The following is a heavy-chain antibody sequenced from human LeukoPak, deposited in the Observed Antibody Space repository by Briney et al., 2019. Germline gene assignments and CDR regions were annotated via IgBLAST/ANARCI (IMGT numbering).Heavy chain of an antibody. CDR1: GGTFSSYA. D-gene: IGHD3-16*01. Sequence: SVKVSCKSSGGTFSSYAIIWVRQAPGQGLEWMGRIIPILGIANYAQKFQGRVTITADKSTSTAYMELSSLRSEDTAVYYCAGGDFRPPDYYFDYWGQGTLVTVSS. J-gene: IGHJ4*02. V-gene: IGHV1-69*04. CDR3: AGGDFRPPDYYFDY. CDR2: IIPILGIA.